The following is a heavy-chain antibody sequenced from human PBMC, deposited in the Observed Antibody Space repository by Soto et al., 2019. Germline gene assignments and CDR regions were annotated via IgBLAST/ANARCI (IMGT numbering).Heavy chain of an antibody. D-gene: IGHD2-2*01. CDR3: ASSDIVVVPAAHAFDY. J-gene: IGHJ4*02. V-gene: IGHV4-34*01. CDR1: GGSFSGYY. Sequence: PSETLSLTCAVYGGSFSGYYWSWIRQPPGKGLEWIGEINHSGSTNYNPSLKSRVTISVDTSKNQFSLKLSSVTAADTAVYYCASSDIVVVPAAHAFDYWGQGTLVTVSS. CDR2: INHSGST.